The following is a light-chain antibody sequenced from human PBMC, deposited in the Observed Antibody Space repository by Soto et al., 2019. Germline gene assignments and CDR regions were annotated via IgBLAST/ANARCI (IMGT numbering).Light chain of an antibody. J-gene: IGKJ1*01. Sequence: DIQMTQSPPSLSASVGDRVTITCRASQTISDYLHWYQQKPGKAPTLLIYGSSSLQTGVPPRFSGSGSGTEFTLTISSLQPDDFATYYCQQYNSQWTFGQGTKVDIK. CDR3: QQYNSQWT. CDR2: GSS. CDR1: QTISDY. V-gene: IGKV1-39*01.